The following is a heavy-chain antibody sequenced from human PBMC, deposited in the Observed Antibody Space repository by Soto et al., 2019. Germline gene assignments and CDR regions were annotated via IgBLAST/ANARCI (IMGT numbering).Heavy chain of an antibody. V-gene: IGHV1-69*06. Sequence: QVQLVQSGAEVKKPGSSVKVSCKAFGGTFSTYTISWVRQAPGQGLEWMGGIIPEFGTANYAQKFQGRVTITADNSTSTAYMELSSLRSEDTAMYYCARTGHGVPTYFYFYGMDVWGQGTTVTVSS. CDR3: ARTGHGVPTYFYFYGMDV. D-gene: IGHD2-21*02. CDR2: IIPEFGTA. J-gene: IGHJ6*02. CDR1: GGTFSTYT.